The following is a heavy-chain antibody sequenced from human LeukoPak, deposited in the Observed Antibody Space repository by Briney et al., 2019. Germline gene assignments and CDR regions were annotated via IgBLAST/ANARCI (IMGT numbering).Heavy chain of an antibody. CDR1: GFLFTSYW. J-gene: IGHJ3*02. CDR2: IKENGNEQ. V-gene: IGHV3-7*02. D-gene: IGHD4-11*01. CDR3: ARGPGDYDASDI. Sequence: GGSLRLSCEASGFLFTSYWMRWVRQAPRKGQEWVDHIKENGNEQYYADSVKGRFTISRDNVKQSLCLQMNNLRVEDTAAYYCARGPGDYDASDIWGQGTMVTVSS.